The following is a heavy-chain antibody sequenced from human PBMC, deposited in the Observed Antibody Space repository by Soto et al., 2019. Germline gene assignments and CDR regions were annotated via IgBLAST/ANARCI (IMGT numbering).Heavy chain of an antibody. Sequence: SVKVSCKASGGTFSSYAISWVRQAPGQGLEWKGGIIPIFGTANYAQKFQGRVTITADESTSTAYMELSSLRSEDTAVYYCAGSFSSSRCGGTQFSMDVWGQGTTVTVSS. CDR3: AGSFSSSRCGGTQFSMDV. V-gene: IGHV1-69*13. J-gene: IGHJ6*02. CDR1: GGTFSSYA. CDR2: IIPIFGTA. D-gene: IGHD6-13*01.